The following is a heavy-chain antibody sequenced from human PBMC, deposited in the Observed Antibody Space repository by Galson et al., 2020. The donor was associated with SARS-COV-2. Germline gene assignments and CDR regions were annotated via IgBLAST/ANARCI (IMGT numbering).Heavy chain of an antibody. V-gene: IGHV4-61*02. CDR3: AYGVVAGTGY. CDR2: IYTSGST. D-gene: IGHD6-19*01. CDR1: GGSISSGSYY. Sequence: SETLSLTCTVSGGSISSGSYYWSWIRQPAGKGLEWIGRIYTSGSTNYNPSLQSRVTISIDTSKNQFSLELTSVTAADTAAYFCAYGVVAGTGYWGQGILVTVSS. J-gene: IGHJ4*02.